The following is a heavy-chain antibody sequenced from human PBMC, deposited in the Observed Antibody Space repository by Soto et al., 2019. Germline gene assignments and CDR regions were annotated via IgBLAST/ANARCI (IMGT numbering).Heavy chain of an antibody. CDR1: GGSISSTTYY. CDR3: AMTTELDC. D-gene: IGHD4-17*01. J-gene: IGHJ4*02. V-gene: IGHV4-39*01. CDR2: INYSGTT. Sequence: QLQLQESGPGLVKPSETLSLTCSVSGGSISSTTYYGGWIRQPPGKGLEWIGSINYSGTTYYNPSLKSRVTISVDTSKNQFSLRLSSVTAADTAVYYCAMTTELDCWGQGTLVTVSS.